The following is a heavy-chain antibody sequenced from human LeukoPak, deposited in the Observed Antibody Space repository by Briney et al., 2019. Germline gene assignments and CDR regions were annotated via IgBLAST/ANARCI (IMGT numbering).Heavy chain of an antibody. CDR2: ISGRGGST. D-gene: IGHD3-10*01. CDR3: AKDQAVRGVNYYYGMDV. V-gene: IGHV3-23*01. Sequence: GGSLRLSCTASGFTFGGYAMSWVRQAPGKGLEWVSAISGRGGSTYYADSVKGRFTISRDNSKNTLYLQMNSLRAEDTAVYYCAKDQAVRGVNYYYGMDVWGQGTTVTVSS. J-gene: IGHJ6*02. CDR1: GFTFGGYA.